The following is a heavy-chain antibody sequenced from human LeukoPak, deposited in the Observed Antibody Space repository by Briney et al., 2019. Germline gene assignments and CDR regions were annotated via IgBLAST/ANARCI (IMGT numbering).Heavy chain of an antibody. D-gene: IGHD1-26*01. Sequence: QPGGSLRLSCAASGFTFSIYTMNWVRQAPGKGLEWISYISTNSGTIWYADSVKGRFSISRDNAKNSLFLHMNSLRAEDTAVYYCVRDLTIVGVAQVHHWGQGTLVTVSS. J-gene: IGHJ5*02. V-gene: IGHV3-48*01. CDR3: VRDLTIVGVAQVHH. CDR2: ISTNSGTI. CDR1: GFTFSIYT.